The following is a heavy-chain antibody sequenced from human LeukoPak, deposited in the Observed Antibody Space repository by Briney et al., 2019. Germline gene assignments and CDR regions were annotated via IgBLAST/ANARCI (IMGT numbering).Heavy chain of an antibody. Sequence: NPSETLSLTCTVSGDSMSRYYWNWIRQPPGKGQEWIGYMSYSGSTNYNPSLNSRVTISLDKSKNQVSLTLSSVTAADTAIYYYASLTGGVGARRFDYWGQGTLVTVSS. CDR1: GDSMSRYY. V-gene: IGHV4-59*08. CDR2: MSYSGST. D-gene: IGHD1-26*01. CDR3: ASLTGGVGARRFDY. J-gene: IGHJ4*02.